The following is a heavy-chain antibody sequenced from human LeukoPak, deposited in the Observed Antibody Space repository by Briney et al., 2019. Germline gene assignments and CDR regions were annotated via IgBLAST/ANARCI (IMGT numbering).Heavy chain of an antibody. CDR3: AKTQRIVVVPAAQDY. CDR2: ISGSGGST. D-gene: IGHD2-2*01. V-gene: IGHV3-23*01. Sequence: GGSLRLSCAASGFTFSSYAMSWVRQAPGKGLEWVSAISGSGGSTYYADSVKGRFTISRDNSKNTLYLQMNSLRAEDTAVYYCAKTQRIVVVPAAQDYWGQGTLVTVSS. CDR1: GFTFSSYA. J-gene: IGHJ4*02.